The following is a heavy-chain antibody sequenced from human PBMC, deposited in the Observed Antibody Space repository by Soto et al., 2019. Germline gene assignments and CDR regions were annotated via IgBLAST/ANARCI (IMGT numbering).Heavy chain of an antibody. D-gene: IGHD2-15*01. CDR3: ARGRCSGGSCYRPSDYYYYYMDV. CDR2: IIPILGIA. V-gene: IGHV1-69*02. Sequence: QVQLVQSGAEVKKPGSSVKVSCKASGGTFSSYTISWVRQAPGQGLEWMGRIIPILGIANYAQKFQGRVTITADKSTSTAYMELSSLRSEDTAVYYCARGRCSGGSCYRPSDYYYYYMDVWGKGTTVTVSS. CDR1: GGTFSSYT. J-gene: IGHJ6*03.